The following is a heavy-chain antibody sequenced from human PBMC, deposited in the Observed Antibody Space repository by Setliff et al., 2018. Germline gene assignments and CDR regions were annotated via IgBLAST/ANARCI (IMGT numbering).Heavy chain of an antibody. V-gene: IGHV4-39*01. Sequence: SETLSLTCTVSGGSVGNSYYYWNWIRQPAGKGLEWIGRIYYRGDTYYNASLKSRLTLSVGTSKNQVSLNLRSVTAADTAVYYCAREGRWDYNYPIYWGQGILVTVSS. J-gene: IGHJ4*02. D-gene: IGHD5-12*01. CDR1: GGSVGNSYYY. CDR2: IYYRGDT. CDR3: AREGRWDYNYPIY.